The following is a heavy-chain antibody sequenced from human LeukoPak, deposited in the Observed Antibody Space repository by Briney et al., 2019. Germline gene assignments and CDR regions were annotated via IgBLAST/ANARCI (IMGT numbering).Heavy chain of an antibody. CDR3: ARDFWSGYYTED. J-gene: IGHJ4*02. Sequence: GGSLRLSCEFSGIIFSTYAMNWVRQAPGKGLEWISSISGSSSGSTSIMQYADSVKGRFTISRDNAKNSLHLQMDSLSAEDTAVYYCARDFWSGYYTEDWGQGALVIVSS. CDR2: ISGSSSGSTSIM. CDR1: GIIFSTYA. V-gene: IGHV3-48*04. D-gene: IGHD3-3*01.